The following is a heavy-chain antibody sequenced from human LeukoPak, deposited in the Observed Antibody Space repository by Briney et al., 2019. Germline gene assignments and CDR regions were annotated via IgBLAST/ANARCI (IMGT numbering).Heavy chain of an antibody. CDR1: GYTFTGYY. V-gene: IGHV1-18*04. J-gene: IGHJ4*02. CDR3: ARDSGSSHSRLRYYFDY. D-gene: IGHD3-10*01. Sequence: GASVKVSCKASGYTFTGYYMNWVRQAPGQGLEWMGWISAYNGNTNYAQKLQGRVTMTTDTSTSTAYMELRSLRSDDTAVYYCARDSGSSHSRLRYYFDYWGQGTLVTVSS. CDR2: ISAYNGNT.